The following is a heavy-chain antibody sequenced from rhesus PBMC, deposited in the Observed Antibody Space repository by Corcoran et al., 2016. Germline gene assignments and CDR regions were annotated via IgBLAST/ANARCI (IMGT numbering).Heavy chain of an antibody. Sequence: QVQLQESGPGLVKLSETLSLTWVCPGGSTSGSYGNWIRHPPGTGLEWIGYIGGSWGSTYYNPSLKSRVTISTDTSKNQFSLKLSSVTAADTAVYYCARIGVDYSGSYYYPNYFDYWGQGVLVTVSS. D-gene: IGHD3-16*01. V-gene: IGHV4-165*02. CDR1: GGSTSGSY. CDR3: ARIGVDYSGSYYYPNYFDY. CDR2: IGGSWGST. J-gene: IGHJ4*01.